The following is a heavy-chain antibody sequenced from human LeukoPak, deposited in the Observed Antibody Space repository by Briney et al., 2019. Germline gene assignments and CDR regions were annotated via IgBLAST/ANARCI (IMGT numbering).Heavy chain of an antibody. Sequence: ASETLSLTCTVSSGSISTSNYYWGWVRQPPGKALEWIGYIYYSGSTNYNPSLKSRVTISVDTSKNQFSLKLSSVTAADTAVYYCAGSGYSYGADAFDIWGQGTMVTVSS. CDR2: IYYSGST. J-gene: IGHJ3*02. D-gene: IGHD5-18*01. V-gene: IGHV4-61*05. CDR3: AGSGYSYGADAFDI. CDR1: SGSISTSNYY.